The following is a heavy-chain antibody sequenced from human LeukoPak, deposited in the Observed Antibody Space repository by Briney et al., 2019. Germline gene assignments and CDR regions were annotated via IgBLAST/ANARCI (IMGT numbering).Heavy chain of an antibody. V-gene: IGHV3-23*01. D-gene: IGHD3-22*01. CDR2: ISGSGDYT. CDR3: AKDRPNYYGTNGHYYTRNGDY. J-gene: IGHJ4*02. CDR1: GFTFNNYA. Sequence: GGSLRLSCAASGFTFNNYAMSWVRQAPGKGLEWVSSISGSGDYTFYADSGKGRFTISRDNSKDTLYLQMNSLRVEDTAIYYCAKDRPNYYGTNGHYYTRNGDYWGQGTLVTVSS.